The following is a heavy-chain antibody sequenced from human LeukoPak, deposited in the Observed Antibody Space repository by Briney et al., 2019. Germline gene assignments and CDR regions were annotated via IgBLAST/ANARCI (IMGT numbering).Heavy chain of an antibody. V-gene: IGHV3-23*01. CDR2: LTSGGGSK. J-gene: IGHJ4*01. Sequence: GGPLRPSCAASGFPFSKYDMSWVRQAPGKGLEGVSSLTSGGGSKEYADAVKGRFIILRDNSKNTLYLQMNNLRADDTALYFCAKSLVRWAFDYWGRGALVSVSS. CDR3: AKSLVRWAFDY. D-gene: IGHD4-23*01. CDR1: GFPFSKYD.